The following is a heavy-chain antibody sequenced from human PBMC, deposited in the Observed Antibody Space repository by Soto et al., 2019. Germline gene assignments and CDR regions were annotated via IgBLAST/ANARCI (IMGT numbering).Heavy chain of an antibody. V-gene: IGHV1-69*08. CDR1: GGTFSSYT. J-gene: IGHJ6*03. CDR2: IIPILGIA. D-gene: IGHD2-21*02. Sequence: QVQLVQSGAEVKKPGSSVKVSCKASGGTFSSYTISWVRQAPGQGLEWMGRIIPILGIANDAQKFQGKVTITADKSTSTAYMELSSLRSEDTAVYYCAREVTYDYYYYLMDVWGKVTTVTVSS. CDR3: AREVTYDYYYYLMDV.